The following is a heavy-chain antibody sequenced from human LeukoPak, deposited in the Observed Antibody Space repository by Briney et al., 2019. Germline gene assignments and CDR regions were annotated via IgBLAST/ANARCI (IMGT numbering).Heavy chain of an antibody. CDR3: ARGIVVVPAASNCYMDV. CDR1: GYTFTGYY. Sequence: ASVKVSCKASGYTFTGYYMHWVRQAPGQGLEGMGWINPNSGGTNYAQKFQGRVTMTRDTSISTAYMELSRLRSDDTAVYYCARGIVVVPAASNCYMDVWGKGTTVTVSS. CDR2: INPNSGGT. J-gene: IGHJ6*03. D-gene: IGHD2-2*01. V-gene: IGHV1-2*02.